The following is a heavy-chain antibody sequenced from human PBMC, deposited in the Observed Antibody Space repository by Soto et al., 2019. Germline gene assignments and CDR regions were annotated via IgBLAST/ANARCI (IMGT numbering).Heavy chain of an antibody. Sequence: PSETLSLTCSVSGASIRSTSYYWSWIRQPPGKGLEWIGYIYYSGSTNYNPSLKSRVTISVDTSKNQFSLKLSSVTAADTAVYYCASTSTGSSWYYFDYWGQGTLVTVSS. V-gene: IGHV4-61*01. J-gene: IGHJ4*02. CDR3: ASTSTGSSWYYFDY. CDR2: IYYSGST. CDR1: GASIRSTSYY. D-gene: IGHD6-13*01.